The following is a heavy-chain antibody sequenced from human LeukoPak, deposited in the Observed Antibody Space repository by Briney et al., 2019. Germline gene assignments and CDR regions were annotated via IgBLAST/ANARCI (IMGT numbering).Heavy chain of an antibody. CDR2: IYHSGST. CDR1: GYSISSGYY. J-gene: IGHJ4*02. V-gene: IGHV4-38-2*02. CDR3: ARLYVEYQLRVFDY. D-gene: IGHD2-2*01. Sequence: SETLSLTCTVSGYSISSGYYWGWIRQPPGKGLEWIGSIYHSGSTYYNPSLKSRVTISVDTSKNQFSLKLSSVTAADTAVYYCARLYVEYQLRVFDYWGQGTLVTVSS.